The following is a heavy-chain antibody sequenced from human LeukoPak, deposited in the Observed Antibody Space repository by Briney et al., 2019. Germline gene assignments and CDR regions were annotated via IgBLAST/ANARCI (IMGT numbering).Heavy chain of an antibody. Sequence: SETLSLTCTVSGGSMSSNYWSWIRQPPGRGLEWIGYIFYSGTTNYNPSLKSRVTISVDSSKNQFSLKVRSVTAADTAVYYCAREPLLWFGERNWHFDLWGRGTLVTVSS. CDR3: AREPLLWFGERNWHFDL. CDR2: IFYSGTT. D-gene: IGHD3-10*01. J-gene: IGHJ2*01. CDR1: GGSMSSNY. V-gene: IGHV4-59*01.